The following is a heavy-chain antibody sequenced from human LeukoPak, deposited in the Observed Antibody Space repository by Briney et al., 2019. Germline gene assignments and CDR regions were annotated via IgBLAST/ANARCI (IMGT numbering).Heavy chain of an antibody. V-gene: IGHV1-8*01. D-gene: IGHD3-10*01. CDR2: MNPNSGNT. CDR3: ARGLSYGSGSYYTKPYYYGMDV. J-gene: IGHJ6*02. Sequence: ASVKVSCKASGYTFTSYDINWVRQTTGQGLEWMGWMNPNSGNTGYAQKFQGRVTMTRNTSISTAYMELSSLRSEDTAVYYCARGLSYGSGSYYTKPYYYGMDVWGQGTTVTVSS. CDR1: GYTFTSYD.